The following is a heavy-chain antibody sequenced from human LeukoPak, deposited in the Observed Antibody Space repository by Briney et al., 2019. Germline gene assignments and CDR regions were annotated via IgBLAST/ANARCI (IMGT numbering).Heavy chain of an antibody. D-gene: IGHD5-12*01. V-gene: IGHV3-7*01. Sequence: PGGSLRLSCAASGFTFSNYRMGWVRQAPGKGLEWVANIKQDGSEKYYLDSVKGRLTISRDNAKKSLYLQMNSLRAEDTAVYYCARAYSDYDDYFDSWGQGTRVTVSS. CDR2: IKQDGSEK. CDR3: ARAYSDYDDYFDS. CDR1: GFTFSNYR. J-gene: IGHJ4*02.